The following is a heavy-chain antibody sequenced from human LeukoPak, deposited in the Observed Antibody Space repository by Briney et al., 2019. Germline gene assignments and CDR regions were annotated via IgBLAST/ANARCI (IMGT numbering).Heavy chain of an antibody. D-gene: IGHD3-10*01. CDR1: GGSISNYY. CDR2: IYYSGST. Sequence: SETLSLTCTVSGGSISNYYWGWIRQAPGKGLEWIGYIYYSGSTNYNPSLKSRVTISVDTSKNQFSLKLSSVTAADTAVYYCARAPYGSGFDYWGQGTLVTVSS. J-gene: IGHJ4*02. CDR3: ARAPYGSGFDY. V-gene: IGHV4-59*01.